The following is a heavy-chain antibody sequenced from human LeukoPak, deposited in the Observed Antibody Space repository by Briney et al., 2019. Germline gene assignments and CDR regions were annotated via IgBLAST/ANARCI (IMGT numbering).Heavy chain of an antibody. CDR1: GFTFSRYW. CDR3: ARDRENNNFWSGYSG. V-gene: IGHV3-7*01. J-gene: IGHJ4*02. D-gene: IGHD3-3*01. CDR2: IKQDGSEK. Sequence: GGSLRLSCAASGFTFSRYWMSWVRQAPGKRLEWVANIKQDGSEKYYVDSVKDRFTISRDNAKNSLYLQMNNLRAEDTAVYYCARDRENNNFWSGYSGWGQGTLVTVSS.